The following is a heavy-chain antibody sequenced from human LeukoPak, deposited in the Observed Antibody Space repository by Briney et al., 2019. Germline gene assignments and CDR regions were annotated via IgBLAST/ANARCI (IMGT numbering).Heavy chain of an antibody. CDR1: GGSISSSSYY. CDR3: ARHQWKTLLADV. V-gene: IGHV4-39*01. CDR2: IYYSGST. Sequence: SETLSLTCTVSGGSISSSSYYWGWIRQPPGKGLEWIGSIYYSGSTYYNPSLKSRVTISVGTSKNQFSLKLSSVTAADTAVYYCARHQWKTLLADVWGQGTTVTVSS. D-gene: IGHD6-19*01. J-gene: IGHJ6*02.